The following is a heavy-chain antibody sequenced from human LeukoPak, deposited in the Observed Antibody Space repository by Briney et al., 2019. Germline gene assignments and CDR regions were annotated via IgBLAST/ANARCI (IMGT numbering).Heavy chain of an antibody. CDR1: GFTVSSNS. D-gene: IGHD6-19*01. Sequence: GGSLRLSCTVSGFTVSSNSMSWVRQAPGKGLEWVSFIYSDNTHYSDSVKGRSTISRDNSKNTLYLQMNSLRAKDTAVYYCAREGRPWLVNWFDPWGQGTLVTVSS. V-gene: IGHV3-53*01. J-gene: IGHJ5*02. CDR2: IYSDNT. CDR3: AREGRPWLVNWFDP.